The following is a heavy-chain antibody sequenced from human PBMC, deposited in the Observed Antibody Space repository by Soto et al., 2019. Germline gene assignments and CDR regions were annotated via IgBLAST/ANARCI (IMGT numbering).Heavy chain of an antibody. J-gene: IGHJ4*02. CDR2: STYIGGTP. CDR3: VNDDSHGRFPDY. CDR1: GFTLKDSA. V-gene: IGHV3-64D*06. Sequence: XGSLKRSCSASGFTLKDSAMHWLRQAPGRGLEQVAASTYIGGTPSYAGSVKGRFTFSRDNSKNTLYLQMSSLRPEDTGVYVCVNDDSHGRFPDYWGKRTRVTVSS. D-gene: IGHD3-22*01.